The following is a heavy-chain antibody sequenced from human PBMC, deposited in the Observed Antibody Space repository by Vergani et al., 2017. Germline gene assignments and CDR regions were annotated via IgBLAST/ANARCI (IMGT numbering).Heavy chain of an antibody. V-gene: IGHV4-39*07. CDR1: GGSISSSSYY. Sequence: QLQLQESGPGLVKPSETLSLTCTVSGGSISSSSYYWGWIRQPPGKGLEWIGSIYYSGSTYYNPSLKSRVTISVDTSKNQVSLKLSSVTAADTAVYYCARVPRIESWFDPWGQGTLVTVSS. J-gene: IGHJ5*02. CDR2: IYYSGST. CDR3: ARVPRIESWFDP.